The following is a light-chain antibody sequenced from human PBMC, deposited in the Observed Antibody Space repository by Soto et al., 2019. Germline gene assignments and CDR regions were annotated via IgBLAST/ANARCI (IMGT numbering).Light chain of an antibody. CDR3: CSYAGSYTFV. Sequence: QSALTQPRSVSGSPGRSVTISCTGTSSDVGDYDYVSWYQQHPGKAPKLMLYDVSKRPSGVPDRFSGSKSGNTASLTISGLQAEDEADYYCCSYAGSYTFVFGTGTKVTVL. J-gene: IGLJ1*01. V-gene: IGLV2-11*01. CDR1: SSDVGDYDY. CDR2: DVS.